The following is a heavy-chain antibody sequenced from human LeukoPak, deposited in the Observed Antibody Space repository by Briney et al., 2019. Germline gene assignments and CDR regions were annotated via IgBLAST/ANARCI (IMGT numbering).Heavy chain of an antibody. CDR2: ISGSGGST. CDR3: AKDLKTAMVTRYYGMDV. CDR1: GFTFNNYA. V-gene: IGHV3-23*01. D-gene: IGHD5-18*01. J-gene: IGHJ6*02. Sequence: PGGSLRLSCAASGFTFNNYAMTWVRQAPGKGLEWVSAISGSGGSTYYADSVKGRFTISRDNSKNTLYLQMNSLRAEDTAVYYCAKDLKTAMVTRYYGMDVWGQGTTVTVSS.